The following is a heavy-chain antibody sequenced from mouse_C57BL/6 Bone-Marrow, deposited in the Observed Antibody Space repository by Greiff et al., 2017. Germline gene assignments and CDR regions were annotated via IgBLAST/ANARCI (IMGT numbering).Heavy chain of an antibody. J-gene: IGHJ3*01. D-gene: IGHD1-1*01. V-gene: IGHV5-6*01. Sequence: EVKLVESGGDLVKPGGSLKLSCAASGFTFSSYGMSWVSQTSDKRLEWVATISSGGSYTYYPDSVKGRFTISRDNAKNTLSMQSSSLKSEDTAMYCVARQSEVADYAYWGQGTLLTVSA. CDR1: GFTFSSYG. CDR3: ARQSEVADYAY. CDR2: ISSGGSYT.